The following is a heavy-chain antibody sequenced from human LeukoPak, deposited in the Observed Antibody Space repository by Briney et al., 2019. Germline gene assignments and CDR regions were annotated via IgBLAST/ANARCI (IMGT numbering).Heavy chain of an antibody. D-gene: IGHD3-16*02. V-gene: IGHV1-69*13. Sequence: SVKVSCKASGGTFSSYAISWVRQAPGQGLEWMGGIIPIFGTANYAQKFQGRVTITADESTSTAYMELSSLRSEDTAVYYCARDILYDYVWGSYRLDFDYWGQGTQVTVSS. CDR1: GGTFSSYA. J-gene: IGHJ4*02. CDR3: ARDILYDYVWGSYRLDFDY. CDR2: IIPIFGTA.